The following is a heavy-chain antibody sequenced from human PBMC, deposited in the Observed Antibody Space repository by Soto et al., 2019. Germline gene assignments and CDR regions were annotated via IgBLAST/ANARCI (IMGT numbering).Heavy chain of an antibody. D-gene: IGHD3-22*01. CDR3: ARPGAYYYDSSGYYDFDY. CDR2: IDPSDSYT. CDR1: GYSFTSYW. Sequence: PGESLKISCKGSGYSFTSYWISWVRQMPGKGLEWMGRIDPSDSYTNYSPSFQGHVTISADKSISTAYLQWSSLKASDTAMYYCARPGAYYYDSSGYYDFDYWGQGTLVTVSS. V-gene: IGHV5-10-1*01. J-gene: IGHJ4*02.